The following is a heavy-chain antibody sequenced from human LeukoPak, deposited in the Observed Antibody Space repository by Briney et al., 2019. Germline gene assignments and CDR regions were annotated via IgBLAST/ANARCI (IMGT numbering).Heavy chain of an antibody. CDR3: ARGWSVGMDV. CDR2: IYSGGNT. CDR1: GFIFSSNY. J-gene: IGHJ6*02. Sequence: GGSLRLSCAASGFIFSSNYMSWVRQAPGKGLEWVSVIYSGGNTYYAGSVKGRFTISRDSSKNTVYLQMNSLRAEDTAVYYCARGWSVGMDVWGQGTTVTVSS. V-gene: IGHV3-53*01.